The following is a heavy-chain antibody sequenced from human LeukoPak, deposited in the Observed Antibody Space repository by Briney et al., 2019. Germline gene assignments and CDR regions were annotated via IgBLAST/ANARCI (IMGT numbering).Heavy chain of an antibody. CDR1: GFTFSSYA. CDR2: INHSGST. V-gene: IGHV4-34*01. Sequence: GSLRLSCAASGFTFSSYAMSWVRQPPGKGLEWIGEINHSGSTNYNPSLKSRVTISVDTSKNQFSLKLSSVTAADTAVYYCASGPHVGVVVAGLRDIWGQGTMVTVSS. J-gene: IGHJ3*02. CDR3: ASGPHVGVVVAGLRDI. D-gene: IGHD2-15*01.